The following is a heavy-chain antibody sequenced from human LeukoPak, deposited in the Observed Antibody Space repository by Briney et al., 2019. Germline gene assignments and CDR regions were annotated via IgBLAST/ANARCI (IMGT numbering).Heavy chain of an antibody. CDR2: IIPIFGTA. D-gene: IGHD1-20*01. CDR1: GYTFSDYY. Sequence: SVKVSCKASGYTFSDYYMHWVRQAPGQGLEWMGGIIPIFGTANYAQKFQGRVTITADESTSTAYMELSSLRSEDTAVYYCARAGAITGTPLNYYYYYMDVWGKGTTVTISS. CDR3: ARAGAITGTPLNYYYYYMDV. J-gene: IGHJ6*03. V-gene: IGHV1-69*13.